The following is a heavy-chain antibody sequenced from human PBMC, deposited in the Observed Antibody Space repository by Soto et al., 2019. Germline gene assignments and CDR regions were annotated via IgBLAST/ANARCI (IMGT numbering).Heavy chain of an antibody. CDR1: GYTFRNYA. Sequence: ASVKVSCKANGYTFRNYAMHWERQAPGQGLEWMGWINGGNGNTKYSQKFQGRVTITRDTSASTAYMELSSLRSEDTAVYYCARDGPIYDILSARYFYGMDVWGQGTTVTVSS. CDR3: ARDGPIYDILSARYFYGMDV. V-gene: IGHV1-3*01. CDR2: INGGNGNT. J-gene: IGHJ6*02. D-gene: IGHD3-9*01.